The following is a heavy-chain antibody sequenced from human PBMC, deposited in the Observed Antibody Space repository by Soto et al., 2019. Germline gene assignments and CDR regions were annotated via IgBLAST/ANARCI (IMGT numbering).Heavy chain of an antibody. D-gene: IGHD4-17*01. V-gene: IGHV1-18*01. CDR2: ISAYSGNT. CDR1: GYTFTSYG. J-gene: IGHJ4*02. Sequence: QVQLVQSGAEVKKPGASVKVSCKASGYTFTSYGISWVRQAPGQGLEWMGWISAYSGNTNYAQKLQGRVTMTTDTTTSPADMELTSLRSDDTAVYYCARGDYGDYVFDSWGQGTLVTVSS. CDR3: ARGDYGDYVFDS.